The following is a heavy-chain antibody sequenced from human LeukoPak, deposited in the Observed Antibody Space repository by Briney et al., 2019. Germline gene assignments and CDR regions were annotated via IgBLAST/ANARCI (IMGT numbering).Heavy chain of an antibody. V-gene: IGHV4-59*01. Sequence: PSETLSLTCTVSGGSISRYYWSWLRQPPGKGLEWIGFIYYSGSTNYTPSLESRVTISVDTSKNQFSLKLSSVTAADTAVYYCARAGVVSNPNSYWYFDLWGRGTLVTVSS. D-gene: IGHD3-3*01. CDR1: GGSISRYY. CDR2: IYYSGST. J-gene: IGHJ2*01. CDR3: ARAGVVSNPNSYWYFDL.